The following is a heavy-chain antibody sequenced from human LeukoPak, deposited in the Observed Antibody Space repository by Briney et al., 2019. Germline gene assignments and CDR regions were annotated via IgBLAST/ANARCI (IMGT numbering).Heavy chain of an antibody. J-gene: IGHJ6*02. CDR3: ARGKLVAVAGSNYYGMDV. CDR2: INHSGST. V-gene: IGHV4-34*01. Sequence: SETLSLTCAVHGGSFSGYYWSWIRQPPGKGLEWIGEINHSGSTNYNPSLKSRVTISVDTSKNQFSLKLSSVTAADTAVYYCARGKLVAVAGSNYYGMDVWGQGTTVTVSS. D-gene: IGHD6-19*01. CDR1: GGSFSGYY.